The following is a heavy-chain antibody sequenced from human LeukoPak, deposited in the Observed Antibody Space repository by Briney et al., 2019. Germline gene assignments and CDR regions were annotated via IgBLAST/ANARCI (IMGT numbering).Heavy chain of an antibody. J-gene: IGHJ5*02. Sequence: SETLSLTCTVSGGSISSSSYYWGWIRQPPGKGLEWIGSMYQSGSTYYNPSLKSRVTISVDTSKNQFSLKLSSVTAADTAVFYCARHVLTAPRLWSGYNWFDPWGQGTLVTVPS. V-gene: IGHV4-39*01. CDR3: ARHVLTAPRLWSGYNWFDP. D-gene: IGHD3-3*01. CDR1: GGSISSSSYY. CDR2: MYQSGST.